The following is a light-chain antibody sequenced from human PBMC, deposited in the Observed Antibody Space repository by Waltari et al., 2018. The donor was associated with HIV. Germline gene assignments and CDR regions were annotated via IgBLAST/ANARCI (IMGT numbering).Light chain of an antibody. V-gene: IGLV1-47*01. CDR2: RDN. Sequence: QSVLTQPPSASGTPGQRVSISCSGSDSNIGRNDVYWYQQVAGTAPKLLIYRDNQRPSGDSDRFSGSKSGSSASLAISGLRSEDEASYFCAVWDDSLTGVIFGGKTKLTVL. CDR1: DSNIGRND. J-gene: IGLJ2*01. CDR3: AVWDDSLTGVI.